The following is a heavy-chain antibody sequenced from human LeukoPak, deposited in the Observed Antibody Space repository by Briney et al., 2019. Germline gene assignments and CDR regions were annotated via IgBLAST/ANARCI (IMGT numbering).Heavy chain of an antibody. Sequence: PSETPSLTCTVSAGSISGYYWTWIRQPPGKGLEWIGNIYYTGNTDYNRSLKSRVTISIDTSKNQFSLKLSSVTAADTALYYCARERVIATTYDAFDIWGQGTMVTVSS. V-gene: IGHV4-59*01. J-gene: IGHJ3*02. D-gene: IGHD2-15*01. CDR2: IYYTGNT. CDR3: ARERVIATTYDAFDI. CDR1: AGSISGYY.